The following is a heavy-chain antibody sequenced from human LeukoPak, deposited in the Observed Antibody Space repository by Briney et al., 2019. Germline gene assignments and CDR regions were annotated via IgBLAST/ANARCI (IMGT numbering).Heavy chain of an antibody. CDR2: INTDGSST. Sequence: GGSLRLSCAASGFTFSSYWMHWVRQAPGKGLVWVSRINTDGSSTSYADSVKGRFAISRDTSKNTLYLQMNSLRAEDTALYYCARDKSWGHDYWGQGTLVTVSS. CDR3: ARDKSWGHDY. CDR1: GFTFSSYW. D-gene: IGHD3-16*01. V-gene: IGHV3-74*01. J-gene: IGHJ4*02.